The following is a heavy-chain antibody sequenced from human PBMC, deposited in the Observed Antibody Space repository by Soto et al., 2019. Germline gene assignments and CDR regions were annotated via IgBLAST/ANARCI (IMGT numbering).Heavy chain of an antibody. CDR3: TSSSRSDYYYMDV. V-gene: IGHV3-73*01. D-gene: IGHD6-19*01. J-gene: IGHJ6*03. CDR2: IRSKANSYAT. Sequence: EVQLVESGGGLVQPGGSLKLSCAASGFTFSGSAMHWVRQASGKGLEWVGRIRSKANSYATAYAASVKGRFTISRDDSKNTAYLHMNSLKTEDTAVYYCTSSSRSDYYYMDVWGKGTTVTVSS. CDR1: GFTFSGSA.